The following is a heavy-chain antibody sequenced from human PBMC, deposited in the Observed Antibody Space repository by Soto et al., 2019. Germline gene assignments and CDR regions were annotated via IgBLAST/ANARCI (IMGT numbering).Heavy chain of an antibody. V-gene: IGHV4-31*03. D-gene: IGHD1-20*01. CDR1: GGSISSGGYY. J-gene: IGHJ6*03. Sequence: SETLSLTCTVSGGSISSGGYYWSWIRQHPGKGLEWIGYIYYSGSTYYNPSLKSRVTISVDTSKNQFSLKLSSVTAADTAVYYCARGYPDYYYSYYMDVWGKGTTVTVSS. CDR2: IYYSGST. CDR3: ARGYPDYYYSYYMDV.